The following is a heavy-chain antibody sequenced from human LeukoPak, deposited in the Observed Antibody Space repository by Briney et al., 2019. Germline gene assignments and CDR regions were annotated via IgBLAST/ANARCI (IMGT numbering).Heavy chain of an antibody. CDR3: ARMYSSSWYVNYFDY. Sequence: SVKVSCKASGGTFSSYAISWVRQAPGQGLEWMGGIIPIFGTANYAQKFQGRVTITADEATSTAYMELSSLRSEDTAVYYCARMYSSSWYVNYFDYWGKGTLVTVSS. CDR2: IIPIFGTA. D-gene: IGHD6-13*01. CDR1: GGTFSSYA. J-gene: IGHJ4*02. V-gene: IGHV1-69*01.